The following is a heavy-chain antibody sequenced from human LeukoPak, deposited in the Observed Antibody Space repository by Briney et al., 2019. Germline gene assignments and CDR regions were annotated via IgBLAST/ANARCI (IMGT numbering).Heavy chain of an antibody. V-gene: IGHV3-30*18. D-gene: IGHD1-26*01. CDR2: ISYDGSNK. J-gene: IGHJ4*02. Sequence: GGSLRLSCAASGFTFSSYGMHWVRQAPGKGLEWVAVISYDGSNKYYADSVKGRFTISRDNSKNTLYLQMNSLRAEDTAVCYCAKDRHSGSYSDYWGQGTLVTVSS. CDR1: GFTFSSYG. CDR3: AKDRHSGSYSDY.